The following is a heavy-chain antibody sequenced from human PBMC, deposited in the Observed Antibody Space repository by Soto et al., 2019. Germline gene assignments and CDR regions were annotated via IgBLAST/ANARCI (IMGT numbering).Heavy chain of an antibody. Sequence: QITLKESGPTLVKPTQTLTLTCSFSGFSLSAYGVRVIWFRQPPGETLEWLALIHWNDDKRYSPYLKSRLTITKDTSKNQVVLTLTNLDPLDTGTYFCAHTKDSSGFLTSWGQGSLVTVSS. CDR3: AHTKDSSGFLTS. D-gene: IGHD3-22*01. CDR2: IHWNDDK. J-gene: IGHJ5*02. V-gene: IGHV2-5*01. CDR1: GFSLSAYGVR.